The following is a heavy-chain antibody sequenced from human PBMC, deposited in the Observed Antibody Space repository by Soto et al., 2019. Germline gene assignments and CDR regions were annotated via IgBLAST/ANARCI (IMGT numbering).Heavy chain of an antibody. CDR2: INHSGST. CDR1: GGSFSGYY. V-gene: IGHV4-34*01. CDR3: ARGSPLAAADY. Sequence: QVQLQQWGAGLLKPSETLSLTCAVYGGSFSGYYWSRIRQPPGKGLEWIGEINHSGSTNYNPSLMSRVTISVDTSKNQFSLKLSSVTAADTAVYYCARGSPLAAADYWGQGTLVTVSS. D-gene: IGHD6-13*01. J-gene: IGHJ4*02.